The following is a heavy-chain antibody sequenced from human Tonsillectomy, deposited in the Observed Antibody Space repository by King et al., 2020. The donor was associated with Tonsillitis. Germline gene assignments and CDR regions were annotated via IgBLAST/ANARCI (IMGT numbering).Heavy chain of an antibody. V-gene: IGHV3-30-3*01. Sequence: VQLVESGGGVVQPGRSLRLSCAASGFTFSSYAMHWVRQAPGKGLEWVAIISYDGSDKYYADSVKGRFTISRDNSKNTMYLQLNSLRADDTAVYFCAKGFIIGLADNGYFQHWGQGTLVTVSS. J-gene: IGHJ1*01. CDR3: AKGFIIGLADNGYFQH. D-gene: IGHD6-19*01. CDR2: ISYDGSDK. CDR1: GFTFSSYA.